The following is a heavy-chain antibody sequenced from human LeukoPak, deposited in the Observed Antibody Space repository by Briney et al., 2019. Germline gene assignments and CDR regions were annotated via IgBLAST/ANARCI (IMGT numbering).Heavy chain of an antibody. CDR1: GFTFGDYA. CDR2: IRGKAYGGTT. V-gene: IGHV3-49*03. Sequence: GGSLRLSCTASGFTFGDYAMSWFRQAPGKGLEWVGFIRGKAYGGTTEYAASVKGRFTISRDDSKSIAYVQMNSLKTEDTAVYYCSWYSDAFDIWGQGTMVTVSS. CDR3: SWYSDAFDI. D-gene: IGHD6-13*01. J-gene: IGHJ3*02.